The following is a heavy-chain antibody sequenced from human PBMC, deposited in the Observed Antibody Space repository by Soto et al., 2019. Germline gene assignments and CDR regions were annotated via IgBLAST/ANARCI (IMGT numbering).Heavy chain of an antibody. CDR1: GFNFSDFY. Sequence: QVQLVESGGALVKPGGSLRLSCAASGFNFSDFYISWIRQAPGKGLEWVSFISATGATIYYAESVKGRFTISRDNAQKSPVLPMNSLRDDETSNYYCVSHLQGSRRHYYFDFWGQGNLVTVSS. V-gene: IGHV3-11*01. CDR2: ISATGATI. D-gene: IGHD1-1*01. CDR3: VSHLQGSRRHYYFDF. J-gene: IGHJ4*02.